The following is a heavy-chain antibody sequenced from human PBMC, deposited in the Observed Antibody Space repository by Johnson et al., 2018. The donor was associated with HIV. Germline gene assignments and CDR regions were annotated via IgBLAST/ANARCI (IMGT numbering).Heavy chain of an antibody. J-gene: IGHJ3*02. CDR1: GFTVSRYG. CDR3: AATYYYDSSGSRYPFDI. CDR2: IRYDGSNK. V-gene: IGHV3-30*02. Sequence: QVQLVESGGGLVQPGGSLRLSCAASGFTVSRYGMHWVRQAPGKGLEWVAFIRYDGSNKYYADSVKGRFTISRDNSKNTLYLQMNSLRAEDTAVYYCAATYYYDSSGSRYPFDIWGQGTMVTVSS. D-gene: IGHD3-22*01.